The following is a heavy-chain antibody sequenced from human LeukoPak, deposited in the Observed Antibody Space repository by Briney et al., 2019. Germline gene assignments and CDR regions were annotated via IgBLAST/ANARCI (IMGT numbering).Heavy chain of an antibody. CDR2: MNPNNDNI. J-gene: IGHJ6*03. CDR1: GYTFTNYD. Sequence: ASVKVSCKASGYTFTNYDINWVRQVTGQGLEWMGWMNPNNDNIGYARKFQGRVTITRNTSISTAYMELSSLRSEDTAVYYCARGHCSSTSCSSRYYYYMDVWGKGTTVTVSS. D-gene: IGHD2-2*01. V-gene: IGHV1-8*03. CDR3: ARGHCSSTSCSSRYYYYMDV.